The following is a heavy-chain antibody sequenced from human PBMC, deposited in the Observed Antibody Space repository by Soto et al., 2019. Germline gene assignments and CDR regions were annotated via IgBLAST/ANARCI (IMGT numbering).Heavy chain of an antibody. Sequence: GGSLRLSCAASGFTFSSYAMSWVRQAPGKGLEWVSAISGSGGSTYYADSVKGRFTISRDNSKNTLYLQMNSLRAEDTAVYYCAYYSGYDSNYYYYYMDVWGKGTTVTVSS. CDR2: ISGSGGST. CDR1: GFTFSSYA. CDR3: AYYSGYDSNYYYYYMDV. J-gene: IGHJ6*03. D-gene: IGHD5-12*01. V-gene: IGHV3-23*01.